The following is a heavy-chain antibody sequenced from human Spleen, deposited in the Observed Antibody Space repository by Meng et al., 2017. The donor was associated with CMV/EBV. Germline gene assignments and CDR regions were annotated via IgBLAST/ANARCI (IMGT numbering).Heavy chain of an antibody. V-gene: IGHV1-46*01. CDR3: ARDGVGAEPFDY. Sequence: ASVKVSCKASGYIFTGYYMHWVRQAPGQGLEWMGIINPSGGSTSYAQKFQGRVTMTRDTSTSTVYMELSSLRSEDTAVYYCARDGVGAEPFDYWGQGTLVTVSS. CDR1: GYIFTGYY. J-gene: IGHJ4*02. CDR2: INPSGGST. D-gene: IGHD1-26*01.